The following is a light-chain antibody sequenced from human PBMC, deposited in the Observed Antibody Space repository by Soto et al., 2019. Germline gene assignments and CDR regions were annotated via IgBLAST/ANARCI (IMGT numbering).Light chain of an antibody. V-gene: IGKV1-5*01. CDR1: QSISSW. CDR2: DAS. J-gene: IGKJ5*01. CDR3: QQYNSYPIT. Sequence: IQMSQSPSTLSASLGDSVTITCRASQSISSWLAWYQQKPGKAPKLLIYDASSLESGVPSRFSGSGSGTEFTLTISSLQPDDFATYYCQQYNSYPITFGQGSRLEI.